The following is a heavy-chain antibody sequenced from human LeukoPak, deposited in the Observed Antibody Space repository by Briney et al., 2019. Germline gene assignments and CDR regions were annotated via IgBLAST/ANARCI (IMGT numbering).Heavy chain of an antibody. CDR2: IYHSGST. CDR3: AREKVVTARVQRMRSNYFDY. D-gene: IGHD2-21*02. J-gene: IGHJ4*02. CDR1: GGSISSGGYY. V-gene: IGHV4-30-2*01. Sequence: SETLSLTCTVSGGSISSGGYYWSWIRQPPGKGLEWIGYIYHSGSTYYNPSLKSRVTISVDRSKNQFSLKLSSVTAADTAVYYCAREKVVTARVQRMRSNYFDYWGQGTLVTVSS.